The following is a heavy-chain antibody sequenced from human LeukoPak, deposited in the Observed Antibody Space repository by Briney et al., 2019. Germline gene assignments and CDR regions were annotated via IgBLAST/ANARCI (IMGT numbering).Heavy chain of an antibody. Sequence: PGGSLRLSCAASGFTFSTYHMSWVRQAPGKGLEWLSGITGIGGNTYYAGAVRGRFTISRDISKNTLYLQMNSLRAEDTAVYYCAKDEGSGWYYFDHWGQGSLVTVSS. V-gene: IGHV3-23*01. CDR1: GFTFSTYH. CDR3: AKDEGSGWYYFDH. D-gene: IGHD6-19*01. CDR2: ITGIGGNT. J-gene: IGHJ4*02.